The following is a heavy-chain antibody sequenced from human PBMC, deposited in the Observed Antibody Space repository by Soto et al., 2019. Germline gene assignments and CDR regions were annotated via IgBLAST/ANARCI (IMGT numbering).Heavy chain of an antibody. J-gene: IGHJ6*02. CDR3: AREGVGYCTNGVCYRRGYYYYGMDV. CDR1: GFTFSDHY. D-gene: IGHD2-8*01. Sequence: PGGSLSLSCAASGFTFSDHYMDWVRQAPGKGLEWVGRTRNKANSYTTEYAASVKGRFTISRDDSKNSLYLQMNSLKTEDTAVYYCAREGVGYCTNGVCYRRGYYYYGMDVWGQGTTVTVSS. CDR2: TRNKANSYTT. V-gene: IGHV3-72*01.